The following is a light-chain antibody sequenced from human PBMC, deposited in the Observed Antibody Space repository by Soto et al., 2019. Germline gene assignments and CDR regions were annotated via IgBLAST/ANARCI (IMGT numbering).Light chain of an antibody. CDR1: SSDVGAYNF. Sequence: QSVLTQPASVSGSPGQSITISCTGTSSDVGAYNFVSWHQQHPGKAPKLMIYNVYDRPSGISYRFSGSKSGNTASLTISGLQGEDEVDYYCSAYTVSRTYVFGTGTKVTV. CDR2: NVY. J-gene: IGLJ1*01. V-gene: IGLV2-14*03. CDR3: SAYTVSRTYV.